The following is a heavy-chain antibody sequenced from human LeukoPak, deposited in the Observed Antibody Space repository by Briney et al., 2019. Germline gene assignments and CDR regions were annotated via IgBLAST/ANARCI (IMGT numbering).Heavy chain of an antibody. J-gene: IGHJ4*02. CDR1: GFTVSSNY. V-gene: IGHV3-66*01. CDR3: ARAERGGSSGYYYPGNY. D-gene: IGHD3-22*01. Sequence: PGGSLRLSCAASGFTVSSNYMSWVRQAPGKGLEWVSVIYSGGSTYYADSVKGRFTISRDNAKNSLYLQMNSLRDEDTAVYYCARAERGGSSGYYYPGNYWGQGTLVTVSS. CDR2: IYSGGST.